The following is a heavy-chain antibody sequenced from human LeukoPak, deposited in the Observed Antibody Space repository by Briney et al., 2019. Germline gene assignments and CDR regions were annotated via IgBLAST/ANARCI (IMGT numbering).Heavy chain of an antibody. D-gene: IGHD5-18*01. J-gene: IGHJ4*02. Sequence: GGSLRLSCAASGFTFSIYSMNWVRQAPGKGLEWVSYISPSSSDIFYADSVKGRFTISRDNSKNTLYLQMNSLRAEDTAVYYCAKEVQLWFLDYWGQGTLVTVSS. CDR3: AKEVQLWFLDY. CDR1: GFTFSIYS. V-gene: IGHV3-48*01. CDR2: ISPSSSDI.